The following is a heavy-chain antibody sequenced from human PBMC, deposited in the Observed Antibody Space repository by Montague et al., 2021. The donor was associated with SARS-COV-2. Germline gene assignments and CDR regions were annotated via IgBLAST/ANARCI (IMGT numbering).Heavy chain of an antibody. Sequence: SVRVSCKVSGHTVTEAPMHWVRQAPGKGLEWMGSFDPAHGETVYAQNFQDRVTMTEDTSTDTAYMELGSLRFEDTAVYYCATEGLSVFGVVIYAFHMWGPGTMVTVSS. CDR2: FDPAHGET. CDR3: ATEGLSVFGVVIYAFHM. J-gene: IGHJ3*02. D-gene: IGHD3-3*01. V-gene: IGHV1-24*01. CDR1: GHTVTEAP.